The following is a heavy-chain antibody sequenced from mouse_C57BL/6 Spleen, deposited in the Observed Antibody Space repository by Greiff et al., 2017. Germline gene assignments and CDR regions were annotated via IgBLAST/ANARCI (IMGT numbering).Heavy chain of an antibody. CDR3: ARDGSGSWFAY. J-gene: IGHJ3*01. Sequence: EVQRVESGGGLVKPGGSLKLSCAASGFTFSSYAMSWVRQTPEKRLEWVATISDGGSYTYYPDKVKGRFTISRDNAKNNLYLQMSHLKSEDTAMYYCARDGSGSWFAYWGQGTLVTVSA. CDR1: GFTFSSYA. D-gene: IGHD3-2*02. V-gene: IGHV5-4*01. CDR2: ISDGGSYT.